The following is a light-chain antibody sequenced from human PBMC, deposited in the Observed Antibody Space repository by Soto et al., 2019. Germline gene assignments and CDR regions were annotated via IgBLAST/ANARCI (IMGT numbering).Light chain of an antibody. V-gene: IGKV3-11*01. CDR2: DAS. CDR1: QSVSNY. Sequence: EIVLTQSPTTLSLSPGERATLCCRASQSVSNYFAWYQQKPGQAPRLLIYDASTRAADIPARFSGSGSGTDFTITISSLDPDDYAVYYCQKRTDWHITFGGGTKVDIK. J-gene: IGKJ4*01. CDR3: QKRTDWHIT.